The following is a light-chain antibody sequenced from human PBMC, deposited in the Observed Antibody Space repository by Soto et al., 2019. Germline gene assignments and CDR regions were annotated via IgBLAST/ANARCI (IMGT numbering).Light chain of an antibody. CDR1: SSDVGGFDH. V-gene: IGLV2-14*03. CDR3: NSFTTTNTYV. CDR2: DVS. Sequence: QSVLNQPASVSGSPGQSITISCTGASSDVGGFDHVSWYQQHPGKVPRLLIYDVSSRPSGVSDRFSGSKSGNTASLTISGLQAEDEADYYCNSFTTTNTYVFGTGTKVTV. J-gene: IGLJ1*01.